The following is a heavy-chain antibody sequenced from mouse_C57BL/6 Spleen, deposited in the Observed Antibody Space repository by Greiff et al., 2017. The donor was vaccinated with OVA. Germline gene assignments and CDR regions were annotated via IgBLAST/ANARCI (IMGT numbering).Heavy chain of an antibody. J-gene: IGHJ2*01. V-gene: IGHV1-55*01. D-gene: IGHD2-1*01. CDR3: ARDYYGNYHPFDY. Sequence: QVQLKQPGAELVKPGASVKMSCKASGYTFTSYWITWVKQRPGQGLEWIGDIYPGSGSTNYNEKFKSKATLTVDTSSSTAYMQLSSLTSEDSAVYYCARDYYGNYHPFDYWGQGTTLTVSS. CDR1: GYTFTSYW. CDR2: IYPGSGST.